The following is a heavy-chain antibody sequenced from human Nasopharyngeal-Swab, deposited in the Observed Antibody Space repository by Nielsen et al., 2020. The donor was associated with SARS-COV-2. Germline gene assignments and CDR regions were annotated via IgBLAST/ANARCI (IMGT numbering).Heavy chain of an antibody. CDR2: ASFRGGRT. Sequence: GESLKIPCAASGFTFSSLGISWVRQDPGKGLQWVPTASFRGGRTYYADPVKARFPIPRNHFKNTVYPQMNSRRAEDTDIYYCAKEEGGYGWYTLSHWGQGTLVAVSS. D-gene: IGHD6-19*01. J-gene: IGHJ4*02. CDR1: GFTFSSLG. V-gene: IGHV3-23*01. CDR3: AKEEGGYGWYTLSH.